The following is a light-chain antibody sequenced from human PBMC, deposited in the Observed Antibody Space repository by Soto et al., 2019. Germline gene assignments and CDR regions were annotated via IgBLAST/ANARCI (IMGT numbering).Light chain of an antibody. J-gene: IGKJ1*01. CDR2: GAP. CDR1: QSVSSSF. CDR3: QQCGSSSWT. Sequence: ESVLMQSPGTPSLPQGERATLSCRASQSVSSSFLAWYQQKPGQAPRLLIYGAPSRATGIPDRFSGSGSGTDFTLTISRLEPEDFAVYYCQQCGSSSWTFGQGTKVDIK. V-gene: IGKV3-20*01.